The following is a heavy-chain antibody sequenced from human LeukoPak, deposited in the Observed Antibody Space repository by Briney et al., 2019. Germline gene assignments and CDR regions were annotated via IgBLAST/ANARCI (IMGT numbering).Heavy chain of an antibody. J-gene: IGHJ3*02. CDR1: GYSFTSYW. V-gene: IGHV5-51*01. CDR2: IYPGDSDT. CDR3: ATNTMFRGIHAFDI. D-gene: IGHD3-10*01. Sequence: GESLKISCKGSGYSFTSYWIGWVRQMPGKGLECMRIIYPGDSDTRYSPSFQGQITISADKSISTAYLQWSSLKASDSAMYYCATNTMFRGIHAFDIWGQGTMVTVSS.